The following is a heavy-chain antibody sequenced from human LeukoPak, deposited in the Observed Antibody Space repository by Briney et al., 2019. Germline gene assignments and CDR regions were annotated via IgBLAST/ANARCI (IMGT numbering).Heavy chain of an antibody. CDR1: GFTFSSYG. CDR2: IWYDGSEK. J-gene: IGHJ6*02. V-gene: IGHV3-33*01. CDR3: ARDGVPGLRYFDWIGGMDV. Sequence: GRSLRLSCAASGFTFSSYGMNWVRQAPGKGLEWVAVIWYDGSEKYYADSVKGRFTISRDNYKNTLYLQMNSLRAEDTAVFYCARDGVPGLRYFDWIGGMDVWGQGTTVTVSS. D-gene: IGHD3-9*01.